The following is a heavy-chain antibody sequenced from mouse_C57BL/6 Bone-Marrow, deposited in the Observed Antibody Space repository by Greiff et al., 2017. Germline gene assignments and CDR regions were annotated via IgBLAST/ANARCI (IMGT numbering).Heavy chain of an antibody. V-gene: IGHV5-2*01. CDR1: EYEFPSHD. J-gene: IGHJ1*03. CDR3: ARLSYDYEYFDV. CDR2: INSDGGST. Sequence: EVQLQQSGGGLVQPGESLKLSCESNEYEFPSHDMSWVRKTPEKRLELVEAINSDGGSTYYPDTMERRFIISRDNTKKTLYLQMSSLRSEDTALYYCARLSYDYEYFDVWGTGTTVTVSS. D-gene: IGHD2-4*01.